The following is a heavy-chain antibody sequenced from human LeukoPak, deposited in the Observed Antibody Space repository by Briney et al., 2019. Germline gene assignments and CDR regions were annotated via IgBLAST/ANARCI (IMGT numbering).Heavy chain of an antibody. CDR3: ARAALYYDSSGYLGR. CDR2: ISSSGSTI. D-gene: IGHD3-22*01. J-gene: IGHJ4*02. Sequence: PGGSLRLSCAASGFTFSDYYMSWIRQAPGKGLEWVSYISSSGSTIYYADSVKGRFTISRDNAKNSLYLQMNSLRAEDTAVYYCARAALYYDSSGYLGRWGQGTLVTVSS. CDR1: GFTFSDYY. V-gene: IGHV3-11*04.